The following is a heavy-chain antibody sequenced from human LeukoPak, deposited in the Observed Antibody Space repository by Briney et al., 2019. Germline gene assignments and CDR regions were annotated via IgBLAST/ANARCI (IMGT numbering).Heavy chain of an antibody. CDR1: GYTFTSYG. J-gene: IGHJ6*02. V-gene: IGHV1-18*01. CDR2: ISAYNGNT. CDR3: ARVVGAAAGYYYYGMDV. D-gene: IGHD6-13*01. Sequence: ASVKVSCKASGYTFTSYGISWVRQAPGQGLEWMGWISAYNGNTNYAQKLQGRVTMTTDTSTSTAYMELRSLRSGDTAVYYCARVVGAAAGYYYYGMDVWGQGTTVTVSS.